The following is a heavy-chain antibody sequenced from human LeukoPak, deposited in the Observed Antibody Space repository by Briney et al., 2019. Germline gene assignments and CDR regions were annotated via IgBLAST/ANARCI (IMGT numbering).Heavy chain of an antibody. CDR3: ARVVGSGRPWYFDY. CDR1: GPSLSIYY. CDR2: VYYNGST. V-gene: IGHV4-59*08. J-gene: IGHJ4*02. Sequence: QASETLSLTCTVSGPSLSIYYWSWLREPPGKGLEGVGYVYYNGSTNYNPSLKSQVNMSVDTSNSLFSLKLNSVTAADTAVYYCARVVGSGRPWYFDYWGQGTLVTVSS. D-gene: IGHD3-10*01.